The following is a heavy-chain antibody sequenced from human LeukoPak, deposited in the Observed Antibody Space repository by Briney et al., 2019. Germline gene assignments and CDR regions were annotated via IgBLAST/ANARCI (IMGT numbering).Heavy chain of an antibody. D-gene: IGHD1-26*01. Sequence: GESLKISCKGSGYSFTSYWIGWVRQMPGKGLEWMGIIYPGDSDTRYSPSFQGQITISADKSISTAYLQWTSLKASDTAMYYCARQGGDWELLRDNWFDPWGQGTLVTVSS. CDR1: GYSFTSYW. CDR2: IYPGDSDT. J-gene: IGHJ5*02. V-gene: IGHV5-51*01. CDR3: ARQGGDWELLRDNWFDP.